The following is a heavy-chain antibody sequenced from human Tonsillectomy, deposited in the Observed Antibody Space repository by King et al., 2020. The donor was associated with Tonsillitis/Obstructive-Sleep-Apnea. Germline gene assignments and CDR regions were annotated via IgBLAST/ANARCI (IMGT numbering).Heavy chain of an antibody. CDR3: TRDRRPYCGGDCYSGFDP. Sequence: VQLVESGGGLVQPGRSLRLSCTASGFTFGDYAMSWVRQAPGKGLEWIGFIRSKAYGGTTEYAAFVKGRFIISRDDSKSIAYLKMNSLKTEDTAVYYCTRDRRPYCGGDCYSGFDPWGQGTLVPVSS. CDR1: GFTFGDYA. CDR2: IRSKAYGGTT. D-gene: IGHD2-21*02. J-gene: IGHJ5*02. V-gene: IGHV3-49*04.